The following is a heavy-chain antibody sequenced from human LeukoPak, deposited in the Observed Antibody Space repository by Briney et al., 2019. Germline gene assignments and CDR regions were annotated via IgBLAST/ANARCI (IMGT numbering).Heavy chain of an antibody. D-gene: IGHD4-17*01. CDR3: ARGGRIGDYGDDDYYFDY. CDR2: IIPIFGTA. Sequence: PLASLKLSCTASGGTFSSYAISWVRQAPGQGLEWMGGIIPIFGTANYAQKFEGRVTITTDESRSTAYMELCILRSEDTAVYYCARGGRIGDYGDDDYYFDYWGQGTLVTVSS. J-gene: IGHJ4*02. CDR1: GGTFSSYA. V-gene: IGHV1-69*05.